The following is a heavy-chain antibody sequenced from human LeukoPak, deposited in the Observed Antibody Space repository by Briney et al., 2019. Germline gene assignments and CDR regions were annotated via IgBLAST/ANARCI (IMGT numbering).Heavy chain of an antibody. CDR3: ARDNFCDSSGYYCYYFDY. CDR2: ISYDGSNK. Sequence: GGSLRLSCAASGFTFSSYAMHWVRQAPGKGLEWAAVISYDGSNKYYADSVKGRFTISRDNSKNTLYLQMNSLRAEDTAVYYCARDNFCDSSGYYCYYFDYWGQGTLVTVSS. J-gene: IGHJ4*02. V-gene: IGHV3-30*04. D-gene: IGHD3-22*01. CDR1: GFTFSSYA.